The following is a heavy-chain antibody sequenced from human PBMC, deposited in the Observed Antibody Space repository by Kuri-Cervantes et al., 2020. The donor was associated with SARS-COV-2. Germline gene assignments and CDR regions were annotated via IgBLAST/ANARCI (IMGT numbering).Heavy chain of an antibody. D-gene: IGHD1-7*01. V-gene: IGHV4-30-4*08. CDR2: IYYSGST. CDR3: ARTLASITGTYMDV. Sequence: SETLSLTCTVSGGSISSGGYYWSWIRQPPGKGLEWIGYIYYSGSTYYNPSLKSRVTISVDTSKNQFSLKLSSVTAADTAVYYCARTLASITGTYMDVWGKGTTVTVSS. J-gene: IGHJ6*03. CDR1: GGSISSGGYY.